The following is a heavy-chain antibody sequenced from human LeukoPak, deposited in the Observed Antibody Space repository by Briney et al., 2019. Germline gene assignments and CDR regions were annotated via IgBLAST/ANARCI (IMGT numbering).Heavy chain of an antibody. CDR1: GGSISSYY. D-gene: IGHD3-10*01. CDR2: IYYSGST. J-gene: IGHJ4*02. V-gene: IGHV4-59*01. Sequence: SETLSLTCTVSGGSISSYYWSWIRQPPGKGLEWIGYIYYSGSTNYNPSLKSRVTISVGTSKNQFSLKLSSVTAADTAVYYCARGPPGYFDYWGQGTLVTVSS. CDR3: ARGPPGYFDY.